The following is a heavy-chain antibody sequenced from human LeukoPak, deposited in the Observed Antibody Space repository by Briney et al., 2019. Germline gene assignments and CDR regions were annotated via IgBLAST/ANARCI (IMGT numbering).Heavy chain of an antibody. Sequence: PGGSLRLSCVTSGFTFTNHWMSWVRQAPGKGLEWVANIREDGGHTNYVDSVKGRFTISRDNAKDSLYLQMNSLRAEDTAVYYCARQRKAEKKRVTMIVVALPGPIDSWGQGTLVTVSS. CDR3: ARQRKAEKKRVTMIVVALPGPIDS. J-gene: IGHJ4*02. V-gene: IGHV3-7*01. CDR2: IREDGGHT. CDR1: GFTFTNHW. D-gene: IGHD3-22*01.